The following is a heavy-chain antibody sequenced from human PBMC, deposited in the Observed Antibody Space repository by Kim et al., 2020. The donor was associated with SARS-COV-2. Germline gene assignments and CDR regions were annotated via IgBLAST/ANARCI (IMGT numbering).Heavy chain of an antibody. CDR1: EVTLSKYW. CDR2: INGGGSFT. Sequence: GGSLRLSCAASEVTLSKYWMHWVRQAPGSGLVWVSCINGGGSFTSHANSVKGRFTISRDNAKNTLYLQMNSLRVDDTAVYYCVRDSSGSYWGQGTLVTVSS. V-gene: IGHV3-74*01. J-gene: IGHJ4*02. D-gene: IGHD3-22*01. CDR3: VRDSSGSY.